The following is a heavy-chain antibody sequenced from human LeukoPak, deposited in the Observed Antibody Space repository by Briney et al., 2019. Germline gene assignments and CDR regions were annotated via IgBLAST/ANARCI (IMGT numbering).Heavy chain of an antibody. CDR2: IYYSGST. D-gene: IGHD6-19*01. V-gene: IGHV4-39*07. CDR3: ARDRAVAGTGDY. CDR1: GGSISSSSYY. Sequence: SETLSLTCTVSGGSISSSSYYWGWIRQPPGKGLEWIGSIYYSGSTYYNPSLKSRVTISVDTSKNQFSLKLSSVTAADTAVYYCARDRAVAGTGDYWGQGTLVTVSS. J-gene: IGHJ4*02.